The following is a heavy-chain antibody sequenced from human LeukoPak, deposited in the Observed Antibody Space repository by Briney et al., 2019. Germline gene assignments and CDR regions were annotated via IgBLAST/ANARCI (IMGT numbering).Heavy chain of an antibody. CDR3: ARVGKRYCSGGSCYFPLHYYYYMDV. Sequence: SETLSLTCAVYGGSFSGYYWSWIRQPPGKGLEWIGEINHSGSTNYNPSLKSRVTISVDTSKNQFSLKLSSVTAADTAVYYCARVGKRYCSGGSCYFPLHYYYYMDVWGKGTTVTVSS. CDR1: GGSFSGYY. V-gene: IGHV4-34*01. J-gene: IGHJ6*03. D-gene: IGHD2-15*01. CDR2: INHSGST.